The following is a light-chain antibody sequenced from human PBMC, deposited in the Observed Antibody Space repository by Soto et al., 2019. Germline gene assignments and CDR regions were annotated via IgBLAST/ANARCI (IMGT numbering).Light chain of an antibody. J-gene: IGLJ1*01. CDR2: DVS. Sequence: QSALTQPASVSGSPGQSIAISCTGTSGDIGGYNYVSWYQQHPGRAPKLMIYDVSNRPSGVSTRFSGSKSDNTASLTISGLQPEDEGDYYCLSYTTSSTYVFGTGTQLTVL. V-gene: IGLV2-14*03. CDR3: LSYTTSSTYV. CDR1: SGDIGGYNY.